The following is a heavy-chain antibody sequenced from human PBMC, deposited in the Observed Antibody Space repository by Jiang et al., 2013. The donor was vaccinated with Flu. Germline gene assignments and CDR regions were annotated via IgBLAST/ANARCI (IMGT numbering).Heavy chain of an antibody. V-gene: IGHV5-51*03. CDR2: IYPGDSDT. D-gene: IGHD2-21*01. CDR3: ARLAYCGGDCYSDDAFDI. J-gene: IGHJ3*02. CDR1: GYSFTSYW. Sequence: GAEVKKPGESLKISCKGSGYSFTSYWIGWVRQMPGKGLEWMGIIYPGDSDTRYSPSFQGQVTISADKSISTAYLQWGSLKASDTAMYYCARLAYCGGDCYSDDAFDIVGPRDKWSPSL.